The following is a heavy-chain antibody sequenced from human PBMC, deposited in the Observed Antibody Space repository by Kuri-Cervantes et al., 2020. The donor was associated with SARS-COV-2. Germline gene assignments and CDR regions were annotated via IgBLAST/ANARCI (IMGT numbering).Heavy chain of an antibody. CDR3: AKDVGYFGGMDV. Sequence: SLKISCAASGFTFSSYGMHWVRQAPGKGLEWVAVISYDGSNKYYADSVKGRFTTSRDNSKNTLYLQMNSLRAEDTAVYYCAKDVGYFGGMDVWGQGTTVTVSS. CDR1: GFTFSSYG. V-gene: IGHV3-30*18. CDR2: ISYDGSNK. J-gene: IGHJ6*02. D-gene: IGHD3-9*01.